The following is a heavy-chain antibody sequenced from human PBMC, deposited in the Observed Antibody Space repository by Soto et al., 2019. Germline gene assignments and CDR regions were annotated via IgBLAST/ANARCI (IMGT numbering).Heavy chain of an antibody. CDR2: IIPIFGTA. J-gene: IGHJ5*02. D-gene: IGHD6-13*01. V-gene: IGHV1-69*06. CDR1: GGTFSSYA. CDR3: ARTPFSQGVFSWFDP. Sequence: QVQLVQSGAEVKKPGSSVKVSCEASGGTFSSYAISWVRQAPGQGLEWMGGIIPIFGTANYAQKFQGRVTITADKSTSTAYMELSSLRSEDTAVYYCARTPFSQGVFSWFDPWGQGTLVTVSS.